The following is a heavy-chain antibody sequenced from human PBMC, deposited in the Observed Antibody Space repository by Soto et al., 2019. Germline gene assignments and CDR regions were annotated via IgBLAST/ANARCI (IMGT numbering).Heavy chain of an antibody. V-gene: IGHV3-30-3*01. J-gene: IGHJ4*02. D-gene: IGHD1-26*01. CDR3: TRWEQPLFDY. CDR2: ISSDGNHK. Sequence: QVKLVESGGGVVQPGRSLRLSCAASGFNVSAYTMHWVRQAPGKGLEWVAVISSDGNHKYYTDSVKGRFTISRDTSTNTLYLLMNSLRAEDTAVYYCTRWEQPLFDYWGQGTLVTVSS. CDR1: GFNVSAYT.